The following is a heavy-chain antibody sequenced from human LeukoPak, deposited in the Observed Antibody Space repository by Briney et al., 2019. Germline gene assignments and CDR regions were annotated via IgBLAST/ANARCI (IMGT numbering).Heavy chain of an antibody. D-gene: IGHD1-26*01. V-gene: IGHV3-23*01. CDR3: AKGRYSGSYYNWFDS. J-gene: IGHJ5*01. CDR2: ISGSGGST. CDR1: GFTFSSYA. Sequence: PGGSLRLSCAASGFTFSSYAMSWVRQAPGKGLEWVSAISGSGGSTYYADSVKGRFTISRDTSKNTLYLQMNSLRAEDTAVYYCAKGRYSGSYYNWFDSWGQGTLVTVSS.